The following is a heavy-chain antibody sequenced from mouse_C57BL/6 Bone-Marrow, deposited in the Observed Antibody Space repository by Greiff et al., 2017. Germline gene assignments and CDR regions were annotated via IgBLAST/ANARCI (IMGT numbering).Heavy chain of an antibody. CDR2: IWSGGST. Sequence: VQLVESGPGLVRPSPSLSITCTVSGFSLTSYGVHWVRQSPGKGLEWLGVIWSGGSTDYNAAFISRMSISKDNSKSQVFFKMNSLQADDTAIYYCARERNGYYLPDAMDYGGQGTSVTVSA. D-gene: IGHD2-3*01. CDR1: GFSLTSYG. J-gene: IGHJ4*01. CDR3: ARERNGYYLPDAMDY. V-gene: IGHV2-2*01.